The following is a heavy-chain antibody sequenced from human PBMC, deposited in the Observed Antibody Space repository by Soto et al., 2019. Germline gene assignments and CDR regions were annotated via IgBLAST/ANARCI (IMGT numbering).Heavy chain of an antibody. CDR1: GGSISSSSYY. CDR2: IYYNGRT. Sequence: PSETLSLTCTVSGGSISSSSYYWDWIRQPPGMGLEWIGNIYYNGRTYYNPSLRSRVTISVDTSQNQFSLKLSSVTAADTAVYYCARRPKSGSFHYYGVDVWGQGTTVT. D-gene: IGHD1-26*01. V-gene: IGHV4-39*01. CDR3: ARRPKSGSFHYYGVDV. J-gene: IGHJ6*02.